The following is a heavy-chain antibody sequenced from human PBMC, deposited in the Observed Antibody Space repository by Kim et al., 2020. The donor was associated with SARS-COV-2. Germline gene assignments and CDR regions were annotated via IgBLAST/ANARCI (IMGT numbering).Heavy chain of an antibody. CDR3: ARNYGSAAGGAFDI. V-gene: IGHV1-3*01. J-gene: IGHJ3*02. Sequence: SKKFQGRVTITRDTSASTAYMELSSLRSEDTAVYYCARNYGSAAGGAFDIWGQGTMVTVSS. D-gene: IGHD3-10*01.